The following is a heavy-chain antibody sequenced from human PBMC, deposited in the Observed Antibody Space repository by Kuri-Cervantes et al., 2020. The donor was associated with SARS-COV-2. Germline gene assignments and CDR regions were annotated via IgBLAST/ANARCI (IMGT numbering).Heavy chain of an antibody. J-gene: IGHJ5*02. CDR3: ARHSDYSSTLLRFLDPQWGFDP. D-gene: IGHD3-3*01. V-gene: IGHV4-59*08. CDR2: IYHSGST. CDR1: GGPISSYY. Sequence: SETLSLTCTVSGGPISSYYWSWIRQPPGKGLEWIGSIYHSGSTYYNPSLKSRVTISVDTSKNQFSLKLSSVTAADTAVYYCARHSDYSSTLLRFLDPQWGFDPWGQGTLVTVSS.